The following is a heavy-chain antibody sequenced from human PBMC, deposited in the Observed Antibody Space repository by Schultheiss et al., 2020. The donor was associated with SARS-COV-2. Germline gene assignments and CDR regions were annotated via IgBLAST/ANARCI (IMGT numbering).Heavy chain of an antibody. J-gene: IGHJ2*01. V-gene: IGHV3-11*04. CDR2: ISSSGSTI. Sequence: GGSLRLSCAASGFTFSDYYMSWIRQAPGKGLEWVSYISSSGSTIYYADSVKGRFTISRDNAKNSLYLQMNSLRAEDTAVYYCARDLGDGYNSQYFDLWGRGTLVTVSS. CDR3: ARDLGDGYNSQYFDL. CDR1: GFTFSDYY. D-gene: IGHD5-24*01.